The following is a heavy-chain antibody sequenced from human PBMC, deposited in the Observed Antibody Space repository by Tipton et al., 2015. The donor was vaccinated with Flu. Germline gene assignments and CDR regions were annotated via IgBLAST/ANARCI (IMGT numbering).Heavy chain of an antibody. D-gene: IGHD3-10*01. J-gene: IGHJ4*02. CDR3: TRDRIYYGSAANYYKKNDY. CDR1: GFTFSSYW. CDR2: IKEDGREK. Sequence: SLRLSCAASGFTFSSYWMSWVRQAPGKGLEWVANIKEDGREKHYVDSVKGRFTISRDNAKNSLYLQMNSLRADDSAIYYCTRDRIYYGSAANYYKKNDYWGQGTLVTVSS. V-gene: IGHV3-7*01.